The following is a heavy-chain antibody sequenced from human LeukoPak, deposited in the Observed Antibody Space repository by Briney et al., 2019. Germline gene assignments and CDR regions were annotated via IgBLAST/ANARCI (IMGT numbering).Heavy chain of an antibody. Sequence: SDTLSLTCTVSGGSFSSGSYYWSWIRQPPGKGLEWIGYIFYSGSTNYNPSLKSRVTISVDTSKNQFSLRLSSVTAADTAVYYCARDFRAGMDVWGKGTTVTVSS. CDR2: IFYSGST. J-gene: IGHJ6*04. CDR3: ARDFRAGMDV. CDR1: GGSFSSGSYY. V-gene: IGHV4-61*01.